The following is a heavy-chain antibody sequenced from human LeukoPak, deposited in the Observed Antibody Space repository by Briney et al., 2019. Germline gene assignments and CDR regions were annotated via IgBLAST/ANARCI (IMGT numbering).Heavy chain of an antibody. D-gene: IGHD3-22*01. V-gene: IGHV4-61*02. J-gene: IGHJ3*02. Sequence: PSETLSLTCTVSAGSSNSGDYYWSWIRQPAGKGLGWIGRIYSPGTNYNYNPSLKSRVTISIGTSNTQFSLKLTSVTAAHTAVYYCARRIGTSYDSSRDAFDIWGQGTMVTVSS. CDR3: ARRIGTSYDSSRDAFDI. CDR2: IYSPGT. CDR1: AGSSNSGDYY.